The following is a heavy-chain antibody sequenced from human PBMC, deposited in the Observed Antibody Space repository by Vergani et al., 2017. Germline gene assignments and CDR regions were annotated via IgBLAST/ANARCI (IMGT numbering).Heavy chain of an antibody. V-gene: IGHV4-31*03. Sequence: QLQLQESGPGLVKPSETLSLTCTVSGGSISSSSYYWSWIRQHPGKGLEWIGYIYYSGSTYYNPSLKSRVTISVDTSKNQFSLKLSSVTAADTAVYYCARGTYYYGSGSYYNVTFDYWGQGTLVTVSS. CDR1: GGSISSSSYY. D-gene: IGHD3-10*01. CDR3: ARGTYYYGSGSYYNVTFDY. CDR2: IYYSGST. J-gene: IGHJ4*02.